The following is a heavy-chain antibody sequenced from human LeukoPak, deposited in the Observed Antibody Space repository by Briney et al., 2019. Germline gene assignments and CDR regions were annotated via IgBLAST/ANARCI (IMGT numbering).Heavy chain of an antibody. V-gene: IGHV4-59*01. J-gene: IGHJ6*02. D-gene: IGHD5-18*01. CDR3: ARGGADDTAMVFGVRRIGARGGSLVNYGMDV. Sequence: SETLSLTCTVSGGSISSYYWSWIRQPPGKGLEWIGYIYYSGSTNYNPSLKSRVTISVDTSKNQFSLKLSSVTAADTAVYYCARGGADDTAMVFGVRRIGARGGSLVNYGMDVWGQGTTVTVSS. CDR1: GGSISSYY. CDR2: IYYSGST.